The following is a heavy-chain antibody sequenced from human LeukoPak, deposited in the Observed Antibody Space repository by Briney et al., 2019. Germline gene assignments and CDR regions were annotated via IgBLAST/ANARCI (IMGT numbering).Heavy chain of an antibody. CDR1: GFTFSSYW. CDR3: AKAHYDILTALDDY. CDR2: ISNDGSYT. Sequence: GGSLRLSCAASGFTFSSYWMHWVRQAPGKGLVWVSRISNDGSYTSYADSVKGRFTISRDNSKNTLYLQMNSLRAEDTAVYYCAKAHYDILTALDDYWGQGTLVTVSS. V-gene: IGHV3-74*01. J-gene: IGHJ4*02. D-gene: IGHD3-9*01.